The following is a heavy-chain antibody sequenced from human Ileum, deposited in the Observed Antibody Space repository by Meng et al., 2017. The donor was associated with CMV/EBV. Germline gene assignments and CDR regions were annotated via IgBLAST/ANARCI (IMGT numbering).Heavy chain of an antibody. Sequence: GGSLRSSCAGPGSLFSLYPVAWVRQAPGKGLEWVAQVSHDGSATYYADSMKARVTISRDTSLNTVYLDINDLRPDDTAVYFCAKALITTSWLPKPFDAWGQGTLVTVSS. V-gene: IGHV3-23*01. D-gene: IGHD2-2*01. J-gene: IGHJ4*02. CDR3: AKALITTSWLPKPFDA. CDR1: GSLFSLYP. CDR2: VSHDGSAT.